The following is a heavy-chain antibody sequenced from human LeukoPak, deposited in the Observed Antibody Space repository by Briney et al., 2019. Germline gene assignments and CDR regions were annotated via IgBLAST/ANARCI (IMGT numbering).Heavy chain of an antibody. D-gene: IGHD3-3*01. CDR2: INPNSGGT. CDR3: ARGRFLEWRKSPDAFDI. V-gene: IGHV1-2*02. CDR1: GYTFTGYY. J-gene: IGHJ3*02. Sequence: GASVKVSCKASGYTFTGYYMHWVRQAPGQGLEWMGWINPNSGGTNYAQKFQGRVTMTRDTSISTAYMELSRLSSDDTAVYYCARGRFLEWRKSPDAFDIWGQGTMVTVSS.